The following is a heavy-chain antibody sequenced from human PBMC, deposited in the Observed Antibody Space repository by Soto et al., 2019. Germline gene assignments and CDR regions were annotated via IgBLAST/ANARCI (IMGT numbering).Heavy chain of an antibody. CDR3: ARPREAGKYYYGVDV. D-gene: IGHD6-19*01. Sequence: GESLKISCKGSGYSFTNYWIGWARQMPGKDLEWIGIIYPEDSETRYSPSFQGLVTISADKSISTAYLQWSSLKASDTAMYYCARPREAGKYYYGVDVWGQGTTVTV. J-gene: IGHJ6*02. CDR1: GYSFTNYW. V-gene: IGHV5-51*01. CDR2: IYPEDSET.